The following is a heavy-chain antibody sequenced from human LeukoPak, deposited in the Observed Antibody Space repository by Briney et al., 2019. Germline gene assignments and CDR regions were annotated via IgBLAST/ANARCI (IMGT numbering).Heavy chain of an antibody. D-gene: IGHD3-3*02. CDR2: ITTSSSYI. V-gene: IGHV3-21*01. Sequence: GRSLRLSCAASGFTFSSSPMHWVRQAPGKGLEWVSSITTSSSYIYYADSVKGRFTISRDNAKNSLSLQMNSLRAEDTAVYYCVREIIRLGQDDYFDYWGQGTLVTVSS. J-gene: IGHJ4*02. CDR1: GFTFSSSP. CDR3: VREIIRLGQDDYFDY.